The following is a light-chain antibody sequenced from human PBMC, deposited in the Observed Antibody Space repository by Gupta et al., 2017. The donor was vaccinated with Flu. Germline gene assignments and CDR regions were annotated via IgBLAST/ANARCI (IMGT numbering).Light chain of an antibody. CDR1: QSLLHSNGYNY. J-gene: IGKJ1*01. CDR3: MQALQVLQTPRT. V-gene: IGKV2-28*01. CDR2: LGS. Sequence: GEPASISCRSSQSLLHSNGYNYLDWYLQKPGQSPHLLIYLGSNRASGVPDRFSGSGSGTDFTLKISRVEAEDVGVYYCMQALQVLQTPRTFGQGTKVEIK.